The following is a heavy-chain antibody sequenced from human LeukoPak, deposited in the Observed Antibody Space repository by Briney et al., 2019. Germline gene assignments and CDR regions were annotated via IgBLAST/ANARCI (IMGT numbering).Heavy chain of an antibody. CDR3: ARGTLKAAATDFDY. Sequence: GESLKISCAASGLTFDDYGMSWVRQAPGKGLEWVSGINWNGGSTGYADSVKGRFTISRDNAKNSLYLQMNSLRAEDTALYYCARGTLKAAATDFDYWGQGTLVTVSS. V-gene: IGHV3-20*04. CDR2: INWNGGST. D-gene: IGHD6-13*01. J-gene: IGHJ4*02. CDR1: GLTFDDYG.